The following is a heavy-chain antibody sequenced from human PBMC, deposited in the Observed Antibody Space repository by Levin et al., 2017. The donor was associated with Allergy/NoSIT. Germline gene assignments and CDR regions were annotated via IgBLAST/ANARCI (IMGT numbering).Heavy chain of an antibody. J-gene: IGHJ4*02. Sequence: GGSLRLSCAASGFTFSSYAMHWVRQAPGKGLEWVAVISYDGSNKYYADSVKGRFTISRDNSKNTLYLQMNSLRAEDTAVYYCARDRDSRLLLYGWGQGTLVTVSS. CDR2: ISYDGSNK. D-gene: IGHD2-2*02. CDR1: GFTFSSYA. CDR3: ARDRDSRLLLYG. V-gene: IGHV3-30-3*01.